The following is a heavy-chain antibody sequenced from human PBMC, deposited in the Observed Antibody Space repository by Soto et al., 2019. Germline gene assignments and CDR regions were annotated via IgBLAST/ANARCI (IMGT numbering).Heavy chain of an antibody. CDR1: GGTFSSYA. D-gene: IGHD6-19*01. Sequence: SVKVSCKASGGTFSSYAISWVRQAPGQGLEWMGGIIPIFGTANYAQKFQGRVTITADESTSTAHMELSSLRSEDTAVYYCASGKIAVAGIQNLYNWFDPWGQGTLVTVSS. V-gene: IGHV1-69*13. J-gene: IGHJ5*02. CDR3: ASGKIAVAGIQNLYNWFDP. CDR2: IIPIFGTA.